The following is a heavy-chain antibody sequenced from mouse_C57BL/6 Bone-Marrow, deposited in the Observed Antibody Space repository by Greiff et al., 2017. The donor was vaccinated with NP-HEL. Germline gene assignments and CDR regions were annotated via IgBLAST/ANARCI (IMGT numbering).Heavy chain of an antibody. CDR1: GYTFTSYW. J-gene: IGHJ4*01. V-gene: IGHV1-64*01. Sequence: QVQLQQPGAELVKPGASVKLSCKASGYTFTSYWMHWVKQRPGQGLEWIGMIHPNSGSTNYNEKFKSKATLTVDKSSSTAYMQLSSLTSEDSAVYYCARPLLYDGYYVGYAMDYWGQGTSVTVSS. D-gene: IGHD2-3*01. CDR3: ARPLLYDGYYVGYAMDY. CDR2: IHPNSGST.